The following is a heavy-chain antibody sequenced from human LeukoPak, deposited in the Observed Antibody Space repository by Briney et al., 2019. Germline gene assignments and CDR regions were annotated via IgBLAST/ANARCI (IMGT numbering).Heavy chain of an antibody. CDR3: ARGDGGLDN. V-gene: IGHV3-74*01. Sequence: PGGSLRLSCAASGFTFSSYWTHWVRQAPGEGLVWVSRINIDGSSAYYADSVKGRSTISRDNANNPLYLQVNSLRVEDTAVYYWARGDGGLDNWGQGTLVPVSS. J-gene: IGHJ4*02. CDR1: GFTFSSYW. CDR2: INIDGSSA. D-gene: IGHD3-3*01.